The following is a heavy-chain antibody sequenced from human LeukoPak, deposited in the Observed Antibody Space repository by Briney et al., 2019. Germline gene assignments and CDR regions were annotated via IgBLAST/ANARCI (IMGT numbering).Heavy chain of an antibody. CDR1: GYTFTSYG. V-gene: IGHV1-18*01. J-gene: IGHJ5*02. D-gene: IGHD2-2*01. CDR2: ISAYNGNT. CDR3: ARVGHCSSTSCYPPWFDP. Sequence: ASVKVSSKASGYTFTSYGISWVRQAPGQGLEWMGWISAYNGNTNYAQKLQGRVTMTTDTSTSTAYMELRSLRSDDTAVYYCARVGHCSSTSCYPPWFDPWGQGTLVTVSS.